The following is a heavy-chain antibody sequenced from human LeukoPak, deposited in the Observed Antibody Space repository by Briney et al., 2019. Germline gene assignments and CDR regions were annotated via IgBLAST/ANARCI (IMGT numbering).Heavy chain of an antibody. CDR3: ARDAAVASGGWFDP. Sequence: SETLSLTCTVSGGSISTFYWNWIRQPPGKGLEWIGHIYYSGSTYYNPSLKSRVTISVDTSKNQFSLKLNSVTAADTAVYYCARDAAVASGGWFDPWGQGTLVIVSS. CDR2: IYYSGST. CDR1: GGSISTFY. V-gene: IGHV4-59*12. J-gene: IGHJ5*02. D-gene: IGHD6-19*01.